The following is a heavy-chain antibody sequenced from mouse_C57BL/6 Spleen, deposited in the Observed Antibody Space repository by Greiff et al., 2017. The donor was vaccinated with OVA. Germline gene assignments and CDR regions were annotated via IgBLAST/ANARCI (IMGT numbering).Heavy chain of an antibody. Sequence: EVMLVESGGDLVKPGGSLKLSCAASGFTFSSYGMSWVRQTPDKRLAWVATISSGGSYTYYPESVKGRFTISRDNAKNTLYLQMSSLKSEDTAMYYCARRVDSSGYFDYWGQGTTLTVSS. D-gene: IGHD3-2*02. J-gene: IGHJ2*01. CDR3: ARRVDSSGYFDY. CDR2: ISSGGSYT. CDR1: GFTFSSYG. V-gene: IGHV5-6*02.